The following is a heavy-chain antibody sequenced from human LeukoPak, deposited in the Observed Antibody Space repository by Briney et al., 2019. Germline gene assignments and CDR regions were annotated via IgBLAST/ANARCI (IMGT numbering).Heavy chain of an antibody. CDR1: GDSVSSNSAA. Sequence: SQTLSLTCALSGDSVSSNSAAWNWLRQSPSRGLEWLGRTYYRSKLYNDYAVSVKSRITINPDTSKNQFSLQLNSVTPEDTAVYYCARARWQQLASYYFDYWGQGTLVTVSS. CDR2: TYYRSKLYN. V-gene: IGHV6-1*01. D-gene: IGHD6-13*01. CDR3: ARARWQQLASYYFDY. J-gene: IGHJ4*02.